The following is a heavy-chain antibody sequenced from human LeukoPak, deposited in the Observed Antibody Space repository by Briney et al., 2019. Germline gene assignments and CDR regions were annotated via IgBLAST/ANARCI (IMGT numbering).Heavy chain of an antibody. J-gene: IGHJ5*02. Sequence: SETLSLTCTVSGYSISSGYYWGWIRQPPGKGLEWVGSIYHSGSTYYNPSLESRVIISVDTSKNQLSLKLSSVTAADTAVYYCARVPGPNWFDPWGQGTLVTVSS. CDR2: IYHSGST. CDR1: GYSISSGYY. CDR3: ARVPGPNWFDP. V-gene: IGHV4-38-2*02.